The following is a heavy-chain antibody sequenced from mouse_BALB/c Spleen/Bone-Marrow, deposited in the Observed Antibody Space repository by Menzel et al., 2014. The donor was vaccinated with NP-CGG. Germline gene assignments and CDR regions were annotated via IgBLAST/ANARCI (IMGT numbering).Heavy chain of an antibody. CDR1: GFDFSRYW. CDR3: ARPDGNPYAMDY. CDR2: INPDSTTI. Sequence: EVKVEESGGGLVQPGGSLKLSCAASGFDFSRYWMSLVRQAPGKGLGWIGEINPDSTTINYTPSLKDKFIMSRDNVKNTLYLQMSKVRSEDTALYYCARPDGNPYAMDYWGQGTSVTVSS. D-gene: IGHD2-1*01. V-gene: IGHV4-1*02. J-gene: IGHJ4*01.